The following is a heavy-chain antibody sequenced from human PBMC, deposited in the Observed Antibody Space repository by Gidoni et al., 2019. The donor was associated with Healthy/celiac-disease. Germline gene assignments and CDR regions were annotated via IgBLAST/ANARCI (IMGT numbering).Heavy chain of an antibody. Sequence: EVQLVESGGGLVQPGGSLRLSCAACGFPFSSYRMRWVGQAPGKGLGWVVNIKQDGSGKYYVDSVKGRFTISSDDAKNSLYLQMNSLRAEDTAVYYCAGDRVEWLLNPEGLDAFDIWGQGTMVTVSS. CDR3: AGDRVEWLLNPEGLDAFDI. CDR2: IKQDGSGK. J-gene: IGHJ3*02. CDR1: GFPFSSYR. D-gene: IGHD3-3*01. V-gene: IGHV3-7*01.